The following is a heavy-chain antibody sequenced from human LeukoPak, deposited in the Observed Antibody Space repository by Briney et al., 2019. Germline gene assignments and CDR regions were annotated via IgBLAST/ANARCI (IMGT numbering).Heavy chain of an antibody. V-gene: IGHV1-69*04. CDR1: GGTFHNYA. CDR3: ARSAGRYCSSTSCSRGVFDY. CDR2: IIPIVGVT. D-gene: IGHD2-2*01. J-gene: IGHJ4*02. Sequence: SVKVSCKASGGTFHNYAVSWVRQAPGQGLEWMGRIIPIVGVTNYAQKFQGRVTITADKSTSTAYMELSSLRSEDTAVYYCARSAGRYCSSTSCSRGVFDYWGQGTLVTVSS.